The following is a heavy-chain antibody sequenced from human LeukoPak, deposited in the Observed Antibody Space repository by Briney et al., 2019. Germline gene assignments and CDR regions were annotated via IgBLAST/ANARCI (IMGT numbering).Heavy chain of an antibody. CDR3: ASSHLGYSSSTSCYRGLGYYYYYMDV. CDR1: GFTFSSYS. Sequence: GGSLRLSCAASGFTFSSYSMNWVRQAPGNGLEWASSISSSSSYIEYADSVKGRFTICRDNAKNSLYLQMNSLRAEDTAVYYCASSHLGYSSSTSCYRGLGYYYYYMDVWGKGTTVTVSS. CDR2: ISSSSSYI. D-gene: IGHD2-2*01. V-gene: IGHV3-21*01. J-gene: IGHJ6*03.